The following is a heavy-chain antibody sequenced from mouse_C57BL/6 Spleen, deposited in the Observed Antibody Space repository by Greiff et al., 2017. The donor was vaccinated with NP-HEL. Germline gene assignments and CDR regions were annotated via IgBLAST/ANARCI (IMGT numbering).Heavy chain of an antibody. CDR3: ARYSSYFDY. CDR1: GFTFTDYY. Sequence: EVNVVESGGGLVQPGGSLSLSCAASGFTFTDYYMSWVRQPPGKALEWLGFIRNKANGYTTEYSASVKGRFTISRDNSQSILYLQMNALRAEDSATYYCARYSSYFDYWGQGTTLTVSS. V-gene: IGHV7-3*01. J-gene: IGHJ2*01. CDR2: IRNKANGYTT.